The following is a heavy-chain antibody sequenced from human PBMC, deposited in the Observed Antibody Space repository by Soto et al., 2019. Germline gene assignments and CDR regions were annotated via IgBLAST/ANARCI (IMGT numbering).Heavy chain of an antibody. J-gene: IGHJ6*02. CDR1: GYTFTGYY. CDR2: INPNSGGT. CDR3: ARGDIVVVPAAYYYYYGMDV. V-gene: IGHV1-2*04. Sequence: ASVKVSCKASGYTFTGYYMHWVRQAPGQGLKWMGWINPNSGGTNYAQKFQGWVTMTRDTSISTAYMELSRLRSDDTAVYYCARGDIVVVPAAYYYYYGMDVWGQGTTVTVSS. D-gene: IGHD2-2*01.